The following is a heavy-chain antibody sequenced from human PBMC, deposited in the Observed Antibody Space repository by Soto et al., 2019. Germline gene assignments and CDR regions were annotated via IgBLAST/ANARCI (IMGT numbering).Heavy chain of an antibody. J-gene: IGHJ6*02. CDR1: GGTFSSYA. CDR2: IIPIFGTA. Sequence: QVQLVQSGAEVKKPGSSVKVSCKASGGTFSSYAISWVRQAPGQGLEWMGGIIPIFGTANYAQKFQGRVTINAEESTSTAYMELSSLRSEDTAVYYCARADVVVVAATTGVLYYYGMDVWGQGTTVTVSS. D-gene: IGHD2-15*01. V-gene: IGHV1-69*12. CDR3: ARADVVVVAATTGVLYYYGMDV.